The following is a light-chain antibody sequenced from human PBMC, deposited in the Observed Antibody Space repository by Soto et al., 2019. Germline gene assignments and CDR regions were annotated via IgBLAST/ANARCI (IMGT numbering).Light chain of an antibody. CDR1: SSNSGSNY. Sequence: QSVLTQPPSASGTPGQRVTISCSGSSSNSGSNYVYWYQQLPGTVPQLLIYRNSARPSGVPDRFSGSKSGTSASLAISGLRSEDEDDYYCAAWDDSLSGVVFGGGTKLTVL. J-gene: IGLJ2*01. V-gene: IGLV1-47*01. CDR3: AAWDDSLSGVV. CDR2: RNS.